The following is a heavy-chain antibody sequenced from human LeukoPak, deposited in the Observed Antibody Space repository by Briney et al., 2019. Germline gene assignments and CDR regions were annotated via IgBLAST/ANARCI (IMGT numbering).Heavy chain of an antibody. V-gene: IGHV4-39*07. D-gene: IGHD3-10*01. CDR1: VGSINSSNYN. J-gene: IGHJ4*02. Sequence: SETLSLTCTVSVGSINSSNYNWGWIRQPPRRGPEWLASVYYSGLTYYNSSLKSRVSISVETSKNQFSLKLRSVTAADTAVYYCARVAYGSGSRLIDCWGQGTLVTISS. CDR2: VYYSGLT. CDR3: ARVAYGSGSRLIDC.